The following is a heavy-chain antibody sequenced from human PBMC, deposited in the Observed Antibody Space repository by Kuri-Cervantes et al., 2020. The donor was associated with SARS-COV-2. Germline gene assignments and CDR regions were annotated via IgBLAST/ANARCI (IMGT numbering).Heavy chain of an antibody. J-gene: IGHJ4*02. CDR3: ARHDY. V-gene: IGHV4-39*01. CDR2: IYYDGRT. CDR1: GGSICSGGYY. Sequence: GSLRLSCTVSGGSICSGGYYWGWIRQPPGKGLEFIGTIYYDGRTYYNTSLKSRVTISVDTSKNQFSLKLSSVTAADTAVYYCARHDYWGQGTLVTVSS.